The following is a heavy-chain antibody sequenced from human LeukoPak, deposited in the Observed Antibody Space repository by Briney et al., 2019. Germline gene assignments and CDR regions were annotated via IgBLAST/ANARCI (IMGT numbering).Heavy chain of an antibody. J-gene: IGHJ4*02. CDR1: GFTFSDYA. D-gene: IGHD1-14*01. CDR2: ISGSGSRT. Sequence: GGSLRLSCAASGFTFSDYATTWVRQAPGKGLEWVSSISGSGSRTYYTESVKGRFTISGDNSKNTLYLQMNSLRADETAIYYCASRPRADIGPLDFWGQGTLVTVSS. V-gene: IGHV3-23*01. CDR3: ASRPRADIGPLDF.